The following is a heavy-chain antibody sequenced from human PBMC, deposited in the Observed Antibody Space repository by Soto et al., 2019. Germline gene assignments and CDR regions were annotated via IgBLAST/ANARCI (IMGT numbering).Heavy chain of an antibody. CDR3: AKDGGDIVVVVAATSYFDY. V-gene: IGHV3-23*01. Sequence: EVQLLESGGGLVQPGGSLRLSCAASGFTFSSYAMSWVRQAPGKGLEWVSAISGSGGSTYYADSVKGRFTISRDNSKNKLYLQMNSLRAEDTAVYYCAKDGGDIVVVVAATSYFDYWGQGTLVTVSS. CDR2: ISGSGGST. D-gene: IGHD2-15*01. J-gene: IGHJ4*02. CDR1: GFTFSSYA.